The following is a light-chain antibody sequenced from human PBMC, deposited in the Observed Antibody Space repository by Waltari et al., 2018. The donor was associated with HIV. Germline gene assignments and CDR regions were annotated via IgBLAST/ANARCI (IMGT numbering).Light chain of an antibody. CDR2: GNT. V-gene: IGLV1-40*01. CDR3: QSYDISLSGWV. Sequence: QSVLTQPPSVSVAPGQRVTISFTGTSSNLEAGHDVPLYQQFPGTAPKVLIYGNTYRPSGVPDRFSGSKSGSSASLLITGLQAEDDADYYCQSYDISLSGWVFGGGTKLTVL. J-gene: IGLJ3*02. CDR1: SSNLEAGHD.